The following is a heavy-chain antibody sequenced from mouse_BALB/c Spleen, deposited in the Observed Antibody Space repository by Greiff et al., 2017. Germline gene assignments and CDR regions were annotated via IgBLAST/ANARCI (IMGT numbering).Heavy chain of an antibody. CDR3: ARGGPSYYAMDY. D-gene: IGHD1-1*02. CDR2: IWAGGST. J-gene: IGHJ4*01. Sequence: QVQLKESGPGLVAPSQSLSITCTVSGFSLTSYGVHWVRQPPGKGLEWLGVIWAGGSTNYNSALMSRLSISKDNSKSQVFLKMNSLQTDDTAMYYCARGGPSYYAMDYWGQGTSVTVSS. CDR1: GFSLTSYG. V-gene: IGHV2-9*02.